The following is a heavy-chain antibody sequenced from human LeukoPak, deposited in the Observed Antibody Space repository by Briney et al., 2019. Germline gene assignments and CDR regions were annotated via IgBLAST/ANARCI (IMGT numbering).Heavy chain of an antibody. D-gene: IGHD2/OR15-2a*01. CDR1: GFIFSNYA. CDR3: VRSAVIPDNWFDP. Sequence: GGSLRLSCAASGFIFSNYAMNWVRQAPGKGLEWVSVISDSGGSTYYADSVKGRFTISRDNSKNMLYLQMNSLRAEDTAVYLCVRSAVIPDNWFDPWGQGTLVTVSP. CDR2: ISDSGGST. J-gene: IGHJ5*02. V-gene: IGHV3-23*01.